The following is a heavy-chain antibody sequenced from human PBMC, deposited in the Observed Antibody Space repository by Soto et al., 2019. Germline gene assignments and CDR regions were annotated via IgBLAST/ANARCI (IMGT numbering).Heavy chain of an antibody. D-gene: IGHD3-3*01. J-gene: IGHJ5*02. V-gene: IGHV1-18*01. CDR3: ARVRRITIFGVVIFSWFDP. CDR1: GYTFTSYG. Sequence: ASVKVSCKASGYTFTSYGISWVRQAPGQGLEWMGWISAYNGNTNYAQKLQGRVTMTTDTSTSTAYMELRSLRSDDTAVYYCARVRRITIFGVVIFSWFDPWGQGTLVTVPQ. CDR2: ISAYNGNT.